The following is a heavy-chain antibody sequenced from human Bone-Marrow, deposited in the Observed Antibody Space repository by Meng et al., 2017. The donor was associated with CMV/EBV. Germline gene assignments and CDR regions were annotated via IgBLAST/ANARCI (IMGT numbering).Heavy chain of an antibody. D-gene: IGHD6-13*01. CDR2: ISSSSSYI. CDR3: ARDTYTESSSWYYYYGMDV. CDR1: GFTFSSYS. J-gene: IGHJ6*02. Sequence: SCKASGFTFSSYSMNWVRQAPGKGLEWVSSISSSSSYIYYADSVKGRFAISRDNAKNSLYLQMNSLRAEDTAVYYCARDTYTESSSWYYYYGMDVWGQGTTVTVSS. V-gene: IGHV3-21*01.